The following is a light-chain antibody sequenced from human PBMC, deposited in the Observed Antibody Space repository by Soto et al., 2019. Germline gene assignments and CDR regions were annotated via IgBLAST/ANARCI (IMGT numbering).Light chain of an antibody. J-gene: IGKJ3*01. CDR1: QGISSA. V-gene: IGKV1-13*02. CDR2: DAS. Sequence: AIQLTQSPSSLSASVGDRVTITCRASQGISSALAWYQQKPGKAPKLLIYDASSLESGVPSRFSGSGSGTDFTLTISSLPPEDSATYYCQQFNSYPRSFGPGTTVDIK. CDR3: QQFNSYPRS.